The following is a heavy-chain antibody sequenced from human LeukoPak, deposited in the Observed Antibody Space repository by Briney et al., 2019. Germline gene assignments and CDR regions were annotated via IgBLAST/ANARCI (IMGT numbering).Heavy chain of an antibody. Sequence: GGSLRLSCAASGFTFSSYAMSWVRQAPGKGLEWVSAISVSGGSTYYADPVKGRFTISRNNSKTTLYLQMHSLRAEDTAVYYCAKDFREDIAFDYWGQGTLVTVSS. CDR2: ISVSGGST. CDR3: AKDFREDIAFDY. V-gene: IGHV3-23*01. J-gene: IGHJ4*02. D-gene: IGHD2-15*01. CDR1: GFTFSSYA.